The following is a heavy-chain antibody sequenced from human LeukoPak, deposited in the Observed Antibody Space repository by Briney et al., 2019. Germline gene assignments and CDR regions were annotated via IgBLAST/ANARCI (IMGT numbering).Heavy chain of an antibody. D-gene: IGHD3-10*01. J-gene: IGHJ6*02. CDR2: INPNSGVT. CDR1: GYTFTSYG. Sequence: ASVKVSCKASGYTFTSYGISWVRQAPGQGLEWMGRINPNSGVTNYAQKFQGRVTMTRHTSITTAHMELSRLRSDDTAVYYCARDRSGILGYYYNGMDVWGQGTTVTVSS. CDR3: ARDRSGILGYYYNGMDV. V-gene: IGHV1-2*06.